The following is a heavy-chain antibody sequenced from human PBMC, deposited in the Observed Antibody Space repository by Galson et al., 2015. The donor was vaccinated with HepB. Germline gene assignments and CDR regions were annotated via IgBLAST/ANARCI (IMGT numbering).Heavy chain of an antibody. V-gene: IGHV4-59*01. CDR1: GGSISSYY. J-gene: IGHJ4*02. CDR2: IYYSGST. D-gene: IGHD3-16*01. Sequence: LSLTCTVSGGSISSYYWSWIRQPPGKGLEWIGYIYYSGSTNYNPSLKSRVTISVDTSKNQFSLKLSSVTAADTAVYYCAREIRGTYLTKFDYWGQGTLVTVSS. CDR3: AREIRGTYLTKFDY.